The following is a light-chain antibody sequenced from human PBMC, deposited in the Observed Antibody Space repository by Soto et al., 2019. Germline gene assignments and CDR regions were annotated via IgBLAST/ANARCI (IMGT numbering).Light chain of an antibody. J-gene: IGLJ1*01. CDR3: SSFTSNRIYV. CDR2: GVT. V-gene: IGLV2-14*03. Sequence: QSVLTQPTSVSGSPGQSITISCTGNHNDIGTYDYVSWYQQHPGRAPRLLIHGVTTRPSGISGRFSASKSGLTASLTISGLHPEDEADYYCSSFTSNRIYVFGPGTKLTVL. CDR1: HNDIGTYDY.